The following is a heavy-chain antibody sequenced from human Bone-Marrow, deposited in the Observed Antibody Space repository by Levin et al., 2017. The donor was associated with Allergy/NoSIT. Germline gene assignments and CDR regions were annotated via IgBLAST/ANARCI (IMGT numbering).Heavy chain of an antibody. Sequence: LSLTCAASGFTFSSYAMNWVRQAPGKGLERVSGITGTAGSTNYADSVKGRFAISRDNFNNTLFLQMNRLTAADTAVYYCAKVGRYGDAYPSFDSWGQGTLVTVSS. CDR3: AKVGRYGDAYPSFDS. J-gene: IGHJ4*02. CDR1: GFTFSSYA. CDR2: ITGTAGST. D-gene: IGHD3-16*01. V-gene: IGHV3-23*01.